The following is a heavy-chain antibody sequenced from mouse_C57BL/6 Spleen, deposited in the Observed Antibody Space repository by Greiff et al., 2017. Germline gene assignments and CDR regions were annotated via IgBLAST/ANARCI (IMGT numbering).Heavy chain of an antibody. D-gene: IGHD2-3*01. Sequence: VQLQQPGAELVMPGASVKLSCKASGYTFTSYWKHWVKQRPGQGLEWIGEIDPSDSYTNYNQKFKGKSTLTVDKSSSTAYMQLSSLTSEDSAVYYCARGRGYYHDVWGTGTTVTVSS. J-gene: IGHJ1*03. V-gene: IGHV1-69*01. CDR3: ARGRGYYHDV. CDR2: IDPSDSYT. CDR1: GYTFTSYW.